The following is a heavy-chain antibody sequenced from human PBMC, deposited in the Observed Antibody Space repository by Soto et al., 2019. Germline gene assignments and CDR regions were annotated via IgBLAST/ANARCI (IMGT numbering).Heavy chain of an antibody. CDR3: DIYSSRRNFDY. Sequence: XSVKVSCKASGGTFSSYAISWVRQAPGQGLEWMGGIIPIFGTANYAQKFQGRVTITADESTSTAYMELSSLRSEDTAVYYCDIYSSRRNFDYWGQGTLVTVSS. CDR2: IIPIFGTA. V-gene: IGHV1-69*13. D-gene: IGHD6-13*01. J-gene: IGHJ4*02. CDR1: GGTFSSYA.